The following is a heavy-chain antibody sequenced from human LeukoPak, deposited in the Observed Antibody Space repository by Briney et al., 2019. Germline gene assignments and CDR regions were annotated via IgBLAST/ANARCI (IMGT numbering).Heavy chain of an antibody. V-gene: IGHV3-33*01. D-gene: IGHD2-8*01. J-gene: IGHJ3*01. CDR3: AREWSAFDF. CDR2: IWQDGDDK. Sequence: GRSLRLSCAVSGFTFTSYAMHWVRQAPGKGLEWAAAIWQDGDDKSYAESVKGRFTISRDKAQNTLFLQMNSLRAEDTAVYYCAREWSAFDFWGQGTMVTVSS. CDR1: GFTFTSYA.